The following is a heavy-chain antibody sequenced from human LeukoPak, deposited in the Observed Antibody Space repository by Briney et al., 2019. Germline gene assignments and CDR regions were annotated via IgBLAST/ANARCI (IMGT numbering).Heavy chain of an antibody. D-gene: IGHD3-10*01. CDR1: GYSFTSYW. Sequence: GESLKISCKGSGYSFTSYWIGWVRQMPGKGLEWMGIIYPGDSDTRYSPSFQGQVTISADKSISTAYLQWSSLKASDTAMYYCARRDEILRGAITYFDYWGQGTLVTVSS. J-gene: IGHJ4*02. CDR3: ARRDEILRGAITYFDY. CDR2: IYPGDSDT. V-gene: IGHV5-51*01.